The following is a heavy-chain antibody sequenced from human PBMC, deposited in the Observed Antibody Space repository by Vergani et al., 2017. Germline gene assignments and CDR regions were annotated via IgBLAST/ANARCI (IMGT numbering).Heavy chain of an antibody. CDR3: ARHAVPHYYYYYYMDV. CDR2: IYTSGST. Sequence: QVQLQESGPGLVKPSETLSLTCTVSGGSISSYYWSWIRQPAGKGLEWIGRIYTSGSTNYNPSLKSRVTMEVDTSKNQFSLKLSSVAAADTAVYYCARHAVPHYYYYYYMDVWGKGTTVTVSS. CDR1: GGSISSYY. D-gene: IGHD1-1*01. J-gene: IGHJ6*03. V-gene: IGHV4-4*07.